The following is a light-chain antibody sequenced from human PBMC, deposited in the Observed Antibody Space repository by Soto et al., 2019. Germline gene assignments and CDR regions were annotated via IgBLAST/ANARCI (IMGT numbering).Light chain of an antibody. Sequence: QSVLTQPASVSGSPGQSITISCTGTSSDVGSYNLVSWYQQHPGKAPKLMIYEGSKRPSGVSNRFSGSKSGNTASLTISGLQAEDEADYYCQSYDSSPSGYVFGTGTKVTVL. CDR1: SSDVGSYNL. J-gene: IGLJ1*01. CDR3: QSYDSSPSGYV. CDR2: EGS. V-gene: IGLV2-14*02.